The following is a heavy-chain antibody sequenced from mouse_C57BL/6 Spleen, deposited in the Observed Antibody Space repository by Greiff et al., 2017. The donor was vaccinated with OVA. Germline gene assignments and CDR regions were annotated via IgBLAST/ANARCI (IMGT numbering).Heavy chain of an antibody. Sequence: EVKVVESGGGLVKPGGSLKLSCAASGFTFSDYGMHWVRQAPEKGLEWVAYISSGSSTIYYADTVKGRFTISRDNAKNTLFLQMTSLRSEDTAMYYCAKITTVVENFDVWGTGTTVTVSS. CDR2: ISSGSSTI. CDR1: GFTFSDYG. J-gene: IGHJ1*03. D-gene: IGHD1-1*01. CDR3: AKITTVVENFDV. V-gene: IGHV5-17*01.